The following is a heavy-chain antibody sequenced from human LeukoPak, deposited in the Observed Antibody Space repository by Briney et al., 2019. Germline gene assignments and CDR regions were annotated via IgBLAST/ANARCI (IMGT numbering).Heavy chain of an antibody. V-gene: IGHV4-34*01. J-gene: IGHJ4*02. CDR2: INDSGRT. Sequence: SETLPLTCAVYGGSFSGYYWTWIRQPPGKGLEWIGEINDSGRTSCNPSLKSRVTISVDTSKNQFSLKLRSVAAADTAVYYCASYYHDSSGYYQYYFDSWGQGTLVTVSS. CDR3: ASYYHDSSGYYQYYFDS. CDR1: GGSFSGYY. D-gene: IGHD3-22*01.